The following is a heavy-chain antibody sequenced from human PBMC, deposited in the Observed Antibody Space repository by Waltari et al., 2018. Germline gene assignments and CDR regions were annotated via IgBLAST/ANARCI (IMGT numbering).Heavy chain of an antibody. CDR3: ARDRVTIFGVVIPCDY. D-gene: IGHD3-3*01. CDR2: IKQDGSEK. CDR1: GFTFSSYW. Sequence: EVQLVESGGGLVQPGGSLRLSCAASGFTFSSYWMSWVRQAPGKGLEWVANIKQDGSEKYYVDSVKGRFTISRDNAKNSLYLQMNSLRAEVTAVYYCARDRVTIFGVVIPCDYWGQGTLVTVSS. J-gene: IGHJ4*02. V-gene: IGHV3-7*01.